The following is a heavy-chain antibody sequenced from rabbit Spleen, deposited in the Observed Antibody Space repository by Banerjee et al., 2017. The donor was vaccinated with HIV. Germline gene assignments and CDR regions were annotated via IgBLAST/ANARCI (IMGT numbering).Heavy chain of an antibody. CDR3: ARSYDDYGDYFDL. CDR2: IYPDYGST. D-gene: IGHD2-1*01. J-gene: IGHJ4*01. V-gene: IGHV1S40*01. CDR1: GFSFSSGYD. Sequence: QSLEESGGDLVKPGASLTLTCKASGFSFSSGYDMCWVRQAPGKGLEWIAYIYPDYGSTDYASWAKGRFTISKTSSTTVTLQMTSLTAADTATYFCARSYDDYGDYFDLWGPGTLVTVS.